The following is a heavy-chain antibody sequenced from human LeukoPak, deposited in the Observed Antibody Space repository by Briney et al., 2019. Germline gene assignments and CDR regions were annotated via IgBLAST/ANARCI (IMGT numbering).Heavy chain of an antibody. CDR3: ARDRSRYFDL. V-gene: IGHV4-31*03. Sequence: SQTLSLTCTVSGGSISSGNYYWSWIRQHPGKGLEWIGYIYYSGSTYYNPSLKSRVTISVDTSKNQFSLKLSSVTAADTAVYYCARDRSRYFDLWGRGTLVTDSS. J-gene: IGHJ2*01. CDR1: GGSISSGNYY. CDR2: IYYSGST.